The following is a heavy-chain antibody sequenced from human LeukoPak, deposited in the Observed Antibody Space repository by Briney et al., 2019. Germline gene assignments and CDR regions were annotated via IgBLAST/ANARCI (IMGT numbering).Heavy chain of an antibody. V-gene: IGHV1-2*02. CDR1: GYTFTGYY. CDR3: ARVGPRIAARPNYFDY. J-gene: IGHJ4*02. Sequence: ASVKVSCKASGYTFTGYYMHWVRQAPGQGLEWMGWINPNSGGTNYAQKFQGRVTMTRDTSISTAYMELSGLRSDDTAVYYCARVGPRIAARPNYFDYWGQGTLVTVSS. D-gene: IGHD6-6*01. CDR2: INPNSGGT.